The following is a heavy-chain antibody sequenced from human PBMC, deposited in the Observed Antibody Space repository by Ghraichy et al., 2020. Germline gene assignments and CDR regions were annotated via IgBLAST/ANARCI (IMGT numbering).Heavy chain of an antibody. V-gene: IGHV4-30-4*01. D-gene: IGHD3-10*01. CDR3: ARAMVRGVGGVDS. CDR1: GGSITIDDYY. Sequence: SETLSLTCTVSGGSITIDDYYWSWIRQPPGKGLEWTGYIYYSGSTYYNPSLRSRITISMDTSKNQFSLRLSSVTAADTAVYYCARAMVRGVGGVDSWGQGTLVTVSS. J-gene: IGHJ4*02. CDR2: IYYSGST.